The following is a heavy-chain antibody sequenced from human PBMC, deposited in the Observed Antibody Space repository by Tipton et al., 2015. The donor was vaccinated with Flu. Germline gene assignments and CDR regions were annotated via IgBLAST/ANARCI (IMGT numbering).Heavy chain of an antibody. CDR2: TYTSGST. CDR3: ARVGAVTMVRGLAFDAFDI. D-gene: IGHD3-10*01. Sequence: TLSLTCTVSGGSISSYYWTWIRQPAGKGLEWIGRTYTSGSTKYNPSLKSRVTMSVDTSKNHFSLKLSSVTAADTAVYYCARVGAVTMVRGLAFDAFDIWGLGTTVAVSS. CDR1: GGSISSYY. V-gene: IGHV4-4*07. J-gene: IGHJ3*02.